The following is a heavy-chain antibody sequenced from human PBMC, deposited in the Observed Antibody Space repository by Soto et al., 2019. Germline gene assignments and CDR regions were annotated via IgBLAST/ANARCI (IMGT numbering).Heavy chain of an antibody. Sequence: GASVKVSCKASGYTFTSYAMHWVRQAPGQRLEWMGWINAGNGNTKYSQKFQGRVTITRDTSASTAYMELSSLRSEDTAVYYCAMASSGWYGWHYFDYWGQGTLVTVSS. CDR2: INAGNGNT. D-gene: IGHD6-19*01. V-gene: IGHV1-3*01. CDR1: GYTFTSYA. CDR3: AMASSGWYGWHYFDY. J-gene: IGHJ4*02.